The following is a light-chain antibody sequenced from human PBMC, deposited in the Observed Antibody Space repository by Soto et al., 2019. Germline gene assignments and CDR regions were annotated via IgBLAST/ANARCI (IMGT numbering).Light chain of an antibody. CDR1: QSVSSN. Sequence: EIVMTQSPATLSVSPGERATHSCRASQSVSSNLAWYQQKPGQAPRLLIYGASTRATGIPARFSGSGSGTEFTLTISSLQSEDFAVYYCQHYNNWPPYTFGQGTKLEIK. V-gene: IGKV3-15*01. CDR3: QHYNNWPPYT. J-gene: IGKJ2*01. CDR2: GAS.